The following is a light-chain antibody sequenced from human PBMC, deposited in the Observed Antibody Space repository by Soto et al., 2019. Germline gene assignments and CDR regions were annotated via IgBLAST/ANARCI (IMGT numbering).Light chain of an antibody. CDR3: QQYDGSPLT. J-gene: IGKJ4*01. CDR2: AAS. Sequence: EIVLTQSPGTLSLSPGERATLSCRASQSVSTSYLAWYQQKPGQAPRLLIYAASSRATGIPDRFSGSGSGTDFTLTISRLEPEDFALYYCQQYDGSPLTFGGGTKVEIK. CDR1: QSVSTSY. V-gene: IGKV3-20*01.